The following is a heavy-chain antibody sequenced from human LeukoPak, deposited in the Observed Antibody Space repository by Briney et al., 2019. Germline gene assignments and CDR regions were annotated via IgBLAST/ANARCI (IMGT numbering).Heavy chain of an antibody. D-gene: IGHD3-3*01. CDR3: VRESRSITIFGVVSYYFDY. Sequence: PSQTLSLTCTVSGGSISSGGYYRSWIRQHPGKGLEWIGYIYYSGSTYYNPSLKSRVTISVDTSKNQFSLKLSSVTAADTAVYYCVRESRSITIFGVVSYYFDYWGQGTLVTVSS. V-gene: IGHV4-31*03. J-gene: IGHJ4*02. CDR2: IYYSGST. CDR1: GGSISSGGYY.